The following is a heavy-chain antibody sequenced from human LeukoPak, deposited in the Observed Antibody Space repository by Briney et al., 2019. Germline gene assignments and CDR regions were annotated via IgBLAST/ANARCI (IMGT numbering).Heavy chain of an antibody. D-gene: IGHD3-22*01. CDR2: FIPMFGIA. CDR1: GDTFSSYA. J-gene: IGHJ3*02. CDR3: ARIILSYDSRDYYQAGDGFEI. V-gene: IGHV1-69*04. Sequence: VRLSCKASGDTFSSYAISWGRQAPGQGLECMGRFIPMFGIANYAQKFQGRVTIPADKSPGPAYMEMGGLRPENTALNYSARIILSYDSRDYYQAGDGFEIWGQGKMVTVSS.